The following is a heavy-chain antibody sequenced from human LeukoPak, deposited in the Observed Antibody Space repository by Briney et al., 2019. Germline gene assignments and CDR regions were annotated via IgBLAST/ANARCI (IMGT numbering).Heavy chain of an antibody. CDR3: VRDRGYSSGLDV. J-gene: IGHJ6*02. D-gene: IGHD6-19*01. CDR2: IGTAGDT. Sequence: PGGSLRLSCTASGFTFRSYDMHWVRQTTGKGLEWVSAIGTAGDTYYPGSVKGRFTISRENAKNSLYLQMNSLRAGDTAVYYCVRDRGYSSGLDVWGQGTTVIVSS. V-gene: IGHV3-13*01. CDR1: GFTFRSYD.